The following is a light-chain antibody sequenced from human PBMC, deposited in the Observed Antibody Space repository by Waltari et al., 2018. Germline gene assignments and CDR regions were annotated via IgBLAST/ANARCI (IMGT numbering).Light chain of an antibody. V-gene: IGKV3-20*01. CDR3: QNYERLPAT. CDR1: QSVSRA. CDR2: GVS. Sequence: EVVLTQSPGTLSLSPGERATLAWRASQSVSRALVWCQQKPGQAPRLLIYGVSNRATGIPARFSGSGSGTDFSLTISRLEPEDFAVYYCQNYERLPATFGQGTRVEIK. J-gene: IGKJ1*01.